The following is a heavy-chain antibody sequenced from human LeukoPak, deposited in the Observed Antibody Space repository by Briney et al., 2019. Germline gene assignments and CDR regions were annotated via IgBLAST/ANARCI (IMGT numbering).Heavy chain of an antibody. D-gene: IGHD3-22*01. Sequence: PGGSLRLSCAASGFTFSNHWMSWVRRAPGKGLEWVANIKQDGSEKYFVDSVKGRFSISRGNAKNSLYLQMNSLRAEDTAVYYCARNLRSYYYDSSGYYDFDFWGQGTLVTVSS. CDR1: GFTFSNHW. CDR3: ARNLRSYYYDSSGYYDFDF. J-gene: IGHJ4*02. V-gene: IGHV3-7*01. CDR2: IKQDGSEK.